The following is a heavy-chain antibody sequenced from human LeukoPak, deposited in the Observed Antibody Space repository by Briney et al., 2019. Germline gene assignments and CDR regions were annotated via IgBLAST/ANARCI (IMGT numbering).Heavy chain of an antibody. CDR1: GFTFSRYD. CDR2: ISGSGGST. V-gene: IGHV3-23*01. J-gene: IGHJ4*02. Sequence: VGSLRLSCAVSGFTFSRYDMSWVRQAPGKGLEWVSGISGSGGSTYYADSVKGRFTISRDTSKNALYLQMNSLRVEDTAVYYCAKARLGGRDCPDYWGQGTLVTVSS. CDR3: AKARLGGRDCPDY. D-gene: IGHD3-16*01.